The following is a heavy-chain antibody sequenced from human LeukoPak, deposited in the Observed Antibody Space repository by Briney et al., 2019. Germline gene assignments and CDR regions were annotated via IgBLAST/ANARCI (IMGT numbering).Heavy chain of an antibody. D-gene: IGHD6-13*01. Sequence: GGSLRLSCAASGFTFSSYAMHWVRQAPDKGLEWVAVISYDGSNKYYADSVKGRFTISRDNSKNTLYLQMNGLRAEDTTIYYCAKGRDSSSWADFQHWGQGTLVAVSS. J-gene: IGHJ1*01. CDR2: ISYDGSNK. CDR3: AKGRDSSSWADFQH. V-gene: IGHV3-30*04. CDR1: GFTFSSYA.